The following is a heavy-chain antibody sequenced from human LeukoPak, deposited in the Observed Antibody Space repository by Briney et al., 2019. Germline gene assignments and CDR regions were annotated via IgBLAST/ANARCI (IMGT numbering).Heavy chain of an antibody. Sequence: GGSLRLSCAASGFTVSSYYMSWVRQAPGKGLEWVSVIYSGGTTYYADSVKGRFTISRDNSKNTVYLQMNSLRAEDTAVYYCARSRFLEWFWGQGTLVTVSS. J-gene: IGHJ4*02. CDR1: GFTVSSYY. CDR3: ARSRFLEWF. V-gene: IGHV3-66*02. D-gene: IGHD3-3*01. CDR2: IYSGGTT.